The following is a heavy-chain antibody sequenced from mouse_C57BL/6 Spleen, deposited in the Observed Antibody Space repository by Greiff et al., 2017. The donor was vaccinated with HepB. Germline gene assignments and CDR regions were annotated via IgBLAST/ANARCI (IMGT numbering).Heavy chain of an antibody. CDR1: GYTFTSYW. V-gene: IGHV1-52*01. CDR2: ISPSDSET. CDR3: AKEGTGSPWFAY. J-gene: IGHJ3*01. Sequence: QVQLQQPGAELVRPGSSVKLSCKAFGYTFTSYWMHWVKQRPIQGLEWIGNISPSDSETHYNQKFKYTATLTVDKSSSTAYMQLSSLTSVDSAVYSCAKEGTGSPWFAYWGQGTLVTVSA. D-gene: IGHD4-1*01.